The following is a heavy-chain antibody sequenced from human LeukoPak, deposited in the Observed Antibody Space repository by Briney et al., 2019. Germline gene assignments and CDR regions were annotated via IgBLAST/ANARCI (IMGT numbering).Heavy chain of an antibody. CDR2: TYYRSKWYN. CDR3: AKEPEKWLVLGGYFQH. CDR1: GDSVSSNSAA. D-gene: IGHD6-19*01. V-gene: IGHV6-1*01. Sequence: QTLSLTCAISGDSVSSNSAAWNWIRQSPSRGLEWLGRTYYRSKWYNDYAVSVKSRITINPDTSKNQFSLQLNSVTPEDTAVYYCAKEPEKWLVLGGYFQHWGQGTLVTVSS. J-gene: IGHJ1*01.